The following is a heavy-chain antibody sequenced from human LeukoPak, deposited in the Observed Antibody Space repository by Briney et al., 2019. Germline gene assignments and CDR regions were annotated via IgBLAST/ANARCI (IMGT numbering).Heavy chain of an antibody. CDR3: ARDRWFGERAENKGYYYGMDV. CDR1: GFTVSSNY. D-gene: IGHD3-10*01. Sequence: GGSLRLSCAASGFTVSSNYMSWVRQAPGKGLEWVSVIYSGGSTYYADSVKGRFTISRDNSKDTLYLQMNSLRAEDTAVYYCARDRWFGERAENKGYYYGMDVWGQGTTVTVSS. CDR2: IYSGGST. V-gene: IGHV3-66*01. J-gene: IGHJ6*02.